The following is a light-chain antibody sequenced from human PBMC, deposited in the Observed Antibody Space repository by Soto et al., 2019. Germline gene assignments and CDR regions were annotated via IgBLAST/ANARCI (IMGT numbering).Light chain of an antibody. CDR3: QQYNNWPSWT. CDR2: GAS. V-gene: IGKV3-15*01. J-gene: IGKJ1*01. CDR1: QSISSGY. Sequence: EIVMTQSPGTLSLSPGERATLSCRASQSISSGYLAWYQQKPGQAPRLLTYGASTRATGIPARFSGSGSGTEFTLTISSLQSEDFAVYYCQQYNNWPSWTFGQGTKVDIK.